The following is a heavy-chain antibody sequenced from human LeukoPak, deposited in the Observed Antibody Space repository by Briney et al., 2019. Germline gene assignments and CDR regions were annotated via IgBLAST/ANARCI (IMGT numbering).Heavy chain of an antibody. CDR1: GYTFNRHD. J-gene: IGHJ6*03. D-gene: IGHD6-13*01. V-gene: IGHV1-8*03. CDR2: MNPNSGDT. Sequence: ASVKVSCKASGYTFNRHDIKWVRQATGQGLEWMGWMNPNSGDTGYAQKFQGRVTFSRNTSISTAYMELSSLRSEDTAVYYCAISSSSWFDYYYYMDVWGQGTTVTVSS. CDR3: AISSSSWFDYYYYMDV.